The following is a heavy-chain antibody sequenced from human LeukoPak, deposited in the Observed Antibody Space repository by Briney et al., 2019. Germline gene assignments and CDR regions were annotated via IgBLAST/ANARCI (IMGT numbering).Heavy chain of an antibody. CDR2: IDPSDSYT. J-gene: IGHJ4*02. Sequence: GESLRISCKGSGYSFTSYWISWVRQMPGTGLEWMGRIDPSDSYTNYSPSFQGHVTISADKSISTAYLQWSSLKASDTAMYYCASQLYSSGWVDYWGQGTLVTVSS. CDR1: GYSFTSYW. CDR3: ASQLYSSGWVDY. D-gene: IGHD6-19*01. V-gene: IGHV5-10-1*01.